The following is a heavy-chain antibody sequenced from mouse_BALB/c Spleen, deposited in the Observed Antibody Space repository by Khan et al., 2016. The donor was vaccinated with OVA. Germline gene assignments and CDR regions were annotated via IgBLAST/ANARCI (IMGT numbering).Heavy chain of an antibody. CDR3: ARNSYMYDFTY. D-gene: IGHD2-14*01. Sequence: VQLQESGPGLVQPSQSLSITCTVSGFSLNTYGVHWVRQSPGKGLEWLGVIWSGGNTDYNAPFISRLNISKDNSKSQVFFKMNSLRPDDTAIYYCARNSYMYDFTYWGQGTLVTVSA. CDR1: GFSLNTYG. V-gene: IGHV2-4-1*01. J-gene: IGHJ3*01. CDR2: IWSGGNT.